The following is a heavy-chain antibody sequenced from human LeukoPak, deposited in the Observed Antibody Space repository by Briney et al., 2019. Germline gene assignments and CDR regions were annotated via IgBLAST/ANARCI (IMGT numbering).Heavy chain of an antibody. CDR1: GLTLSSYS. J-gene: IGHJ4*02. Sequence: GGSLRLSCAASGLTLSSYSMNWVRQAPGKGREWVSYISSSSSTIYYADSLKGRFTISRDNAKNSLYLQMNSLRAEDTAVYYCARGGDYYDSRGYFDYWGQGTLVTVSS. CDR3: ARGGDYYDSRGYFDY. V-gene: IGHV3-48*01. D-gene: IGHD3-22*01. CDR2: ISSSSSTI.